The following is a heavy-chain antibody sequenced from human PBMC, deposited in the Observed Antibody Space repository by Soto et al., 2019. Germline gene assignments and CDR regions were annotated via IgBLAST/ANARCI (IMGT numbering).Heavy chain of an antibody. Sequence: SETLSLTCAVYGGSFSGYYWTWIRQPPGTGLEWIGEINHSGSTNYNPSLKSRVTISVDTSKNQFSLKLTSVTAADTAVYYCARDKLPGLLAYPGQRTLVTVSS. CDR3: ARDKLPGLLAY. J-gene: IGHJ4*02. CDR2: INHSGST. CDR1: GGSFSGYY. D-gene: IGHD2-15*01. V-gene: IGHV4-34*01.